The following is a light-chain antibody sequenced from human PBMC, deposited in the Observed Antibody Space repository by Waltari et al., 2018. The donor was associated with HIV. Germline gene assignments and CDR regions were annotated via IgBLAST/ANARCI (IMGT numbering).Light chain of an antibody. Sequence: QSVLTQPPSASATPGQSVTISCFVRSPNLRSTTVNWYQQLPGTAPNIPIDNNYQRPSGVPDRFSGSKSGTSASLAISGLQSEDEADYYCAAWDDSLNGVVFGGGTKLTVL. V-gene: IGLV1-44*01. CDR3: AAWDDSLNGVV. CDR1: SPNLRSTT. J-gene: IGLJ2*01. CDR2: NNY.